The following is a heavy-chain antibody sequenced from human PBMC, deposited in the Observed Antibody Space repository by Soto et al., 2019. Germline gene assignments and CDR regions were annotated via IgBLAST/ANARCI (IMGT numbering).Heavy chain of an antibody. Sequence: PGGSLRLSCAASGFTFSDYYMSWIRQAPGKGLEWVSYISSSGSTIYYADSVKGRFTISRDNAKNSLYLQMNSLRAEDTAVYYWTRDPSWRGCGITTEFYYYYYGMDVWGQGTTVTVSS. V-gene: IGHV3-11*01. CDR1: GFTFSDYY. CDR2: ISSSGSTI. CDR3: TRDPSWRGCGITTEFYYYYYGMDV. D-gene: IGHD3-3*01. J-gene: IGHJ6*02.